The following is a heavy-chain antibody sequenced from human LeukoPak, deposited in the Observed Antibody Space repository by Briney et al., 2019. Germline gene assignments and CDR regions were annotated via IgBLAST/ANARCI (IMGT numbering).Heavy chain of an antibody. CDR1: GFTFSSYA. Sequence: GGSLRLSCAASGFTFSSYAMHWVRQAPGKGLEWVAVISYDGSNKYYADSVKGRFTISRDNSKNTLYLQMNSPRAEDTAVYYCASIAYCGGDCYSGGFFDYWGQGTLVTVSS. J-gene: IGHJ4*02. D-gene: IGHD2-21*02. V-gene: IGHV3-30-3*01. CDR3: ASIAYCGGDCYSGGFFDY. CDR2: ISYDGSNK.